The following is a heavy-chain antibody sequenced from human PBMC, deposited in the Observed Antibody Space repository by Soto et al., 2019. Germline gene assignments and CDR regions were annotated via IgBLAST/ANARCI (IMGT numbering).Heavy chain of an antibody. CDR1: GGSISSYY. J-gene: IGHJ5*02. CDR2: IYYSGST. D-gene: IGHD3-22*01. Sequence: SETLSLTCTVSGGSISSYYWSWILQPPGKGLEWIGYIYYSGSTNYNPSLKSRVTISVDTSKNQFSLKLSSVTAADTAVYYCARDLGYYDSSGYLNWFDPSGQGTLVTVSS. V-gene: IGHV4-59*01. CDR3: ARDLGYYDSSGYLNWFDP.